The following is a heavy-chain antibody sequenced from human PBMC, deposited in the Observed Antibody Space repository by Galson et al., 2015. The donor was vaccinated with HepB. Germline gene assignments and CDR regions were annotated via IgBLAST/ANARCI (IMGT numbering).Heavy chain of an antibody. V-gene: IGHV1-24*01. CDR2: FDPEDGET. D-gene: IGHD2-15*01. CDR1: GYTLTELS. J-gene: IGHJ5*02. Sequence: SVKVSCKVSGYTLTELSMHWVRQAPGKGLEWMGGFDPEDGETIYAQKFQDRVTMTEDTSTDTAYMELSSLRSEDTAVYYCATISDFATEDIVVVTPEGSGWVDPWGQGTLVTVSS. CDR3: ATISDFATEDIVVVTPEGSGWVDP.